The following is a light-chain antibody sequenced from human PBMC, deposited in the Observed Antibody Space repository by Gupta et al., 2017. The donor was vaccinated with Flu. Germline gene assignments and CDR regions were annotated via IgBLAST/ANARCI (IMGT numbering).Light chain of an antibody. CDR3: QQYYSSLLYS. CDR1: QSVLYRSNNKNY. V-gene: IGKV4-1*01. Sequence: DIVMTQSPDSLAVSLGERATINCKSSQSVLYRSNNKNYLAWYQQKPGQPPKLLIYWASTREFGVPDRSSGSGSGTDFTLTISSLQAEDVAVYYCQQYYSSLLYSFGQGTKLEIK. CDR2: WAS. J-gene: IGKJ2*03.